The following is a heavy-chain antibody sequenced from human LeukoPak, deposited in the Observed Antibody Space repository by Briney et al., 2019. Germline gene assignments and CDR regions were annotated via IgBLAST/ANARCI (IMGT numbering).Heavy chain of an antibody. CDR1: GFTFSTYA. D-gene: IGHD2-2*01. CDR3: AKHRSSRGYFDY. Sequence: GGSLRLSCAASGFTFSTYAMSWVRQAPGKGLEWVSAISGSGGSTYYADSVKGRFTISRDNSENTLYLQMNSLRAEDTAVYYCAKHRSSRGYFDYWGQGTLVTVSS. V-gene: IGHV3-23*01. CDR2: ISGSGGST. J-gene: IGHJ4*02.